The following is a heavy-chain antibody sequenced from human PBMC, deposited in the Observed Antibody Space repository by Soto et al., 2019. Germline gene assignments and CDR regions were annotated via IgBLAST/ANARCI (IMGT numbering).Heavy chain of an antibody. V-gene: IGHV3-7*01. CDR3: ARWGQDYYVKKRNAFDI. J-gene: IGHJ3*02. Sequence: GGSLRLSCAASGFTFSSYWMSWVRQAPGKGLEWVANIKQDGSEKYYVDSVKGRLTISRDNAKNSLYLQMNSLRAEDTAVYYCARWGQDYYVKKRNAFDIWGQGTMVTVSS. CDR2: IKQDGSEK. CDR1: GFTFSSYW. D-gene: IGHD3-10*02.